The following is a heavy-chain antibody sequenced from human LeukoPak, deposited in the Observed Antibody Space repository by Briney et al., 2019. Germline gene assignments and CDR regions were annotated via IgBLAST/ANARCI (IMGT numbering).Heavy chain of an antibody. D-gene: IGHD6-13*01. Sequence: ASVKVSCKASGYTFTYYCMHWVRQAPGQGLEWMGWINPNSGGTNYAQKFQDRVTMTRDTSISTAYMDLSSLRSDDTAVYYCARELGAAGTCWGQGTLVTVSS. CDR1: GYTFTYYC. CDR2: INPNSGGT. V-gene: IGHV1-2*02. J-gene: IGHJ4*02. CDR3: ARELGAAGTC.